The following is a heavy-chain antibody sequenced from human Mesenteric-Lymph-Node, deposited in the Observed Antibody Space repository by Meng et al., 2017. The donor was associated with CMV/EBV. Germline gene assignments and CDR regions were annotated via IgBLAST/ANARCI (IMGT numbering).Heavy chain of an antibody. CDR3: ARDWGFINYGGAFDI. CDR1: GDSVSSNRAA. V-gene: IGHV6-1*01. Sequence: SQTLSLTCAISGDSVSSNRAAWNWIRQSPSRGLEWLGATKYRSKWYNDYAPFVKSRITINPDTSKNQFSLQLSSVTPEDTAVYYCARDWGFINYGGAFDIWGQGTMVTVSS. J-gene: IGHJ3*02. CDR2: TKYRSKWYN. D-gene: IGHD4-11*01.